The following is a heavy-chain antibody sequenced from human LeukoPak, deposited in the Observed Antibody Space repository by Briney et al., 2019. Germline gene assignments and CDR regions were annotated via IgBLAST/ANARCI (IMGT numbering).Heavy chain of an antibody. V-gene: IGHV6-1*01. CDR2: TCYRSEWFH. CDR1: GQTVSSDNAA. D-gene: IGHD3-22*01. CDR3: ARDLSLCSGSNCFYYFDS. Sequence: SQTLSLTCAISGQTVSSDNAAWNWIRQSPSRGLEWLGRTCYRSEWFHDYAVSVRGRININADTSKNQFSLQLNSVTPEDTAVYYCARDLSLCSGSNCFYYFDSWGQGTLVTVSS. J-gene: IGHJ4*02.